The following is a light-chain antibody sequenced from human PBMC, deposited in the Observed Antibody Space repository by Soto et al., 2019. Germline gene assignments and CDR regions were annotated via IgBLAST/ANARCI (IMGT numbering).Light chain of an antibody. CDR2: DTS. V-gene: IGKV3-20*01. Sequence: EIVLTQSPGTLSLSPGERATLSCRASQSLTSRYVAWYQQKPGQAPSLLNYDTSTRATGDPDRFSGSGSGTAFSPTISRLEPEDSAMYYCQHSGGSPLTFGGGTNVEIK. CDR1: QSLTSRY. J-gene: IGKJ4*01. CDR3: QHSGGSPLT.